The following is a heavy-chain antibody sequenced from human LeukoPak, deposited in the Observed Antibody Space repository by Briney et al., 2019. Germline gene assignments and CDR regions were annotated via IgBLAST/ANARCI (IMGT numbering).Heavy chain of an antibody. V-gene: IGHV4-59*01. J-gene: IGHJ4*02. CDR1: GGSISSYC. Sequence: KTSETLSLTCTVSGGSISSYCWSWIRQPPGKGLEWIGYIYYSGSTNYNPSLKSRVTISVDTSKNQFSLKLSSVTAADTAVYYCARERGAVAFDYWGRGTLVTVSS. D-gene: IGHD6-19*01. CDR3: ARERGAVAFDY. CDR2: IYYSGST.